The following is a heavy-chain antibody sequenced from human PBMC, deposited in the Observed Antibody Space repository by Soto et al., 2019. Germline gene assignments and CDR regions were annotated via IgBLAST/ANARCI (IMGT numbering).Heavy chain of an antibody. V-gene: IGHV1-8*01. Sequence: QVQLVQSGAEVKKPGASVKVSCKASGYTFTSYDINWVRQATGQGLEWMGWMNPNSGNTGYAQKFQGRVTMTRNTSISTAYMELSSLRSEDTAVYYCARAYCGGDCYSGDAFDIWGQGTMVTVSS. CDR1: GYTFTSYD. CDR2: MNPNSGNT. CDR3: ARAYCGGDCYSGDAFDI. D-gene: IGHD2-21*02. J-gene: IGHJ3*02.